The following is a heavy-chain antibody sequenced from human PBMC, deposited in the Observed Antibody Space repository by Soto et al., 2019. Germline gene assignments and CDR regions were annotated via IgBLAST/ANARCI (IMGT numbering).Heavy chain of an antibody. D-gene: IGHD1-26*01. J-gene: IGHJ4*02. V-gene: IGHV3-23*01. CDR1: GFTFSSYA. CDR2: VSGRGGST. CDR3: AKDHSSSDTYYYSDCDY. Sequence: EVQLLESGGDLVQPGGSLTLSCVASGFTFSSYAMSWVRQAPGKGRDWVSAVSGRGGSTYYADSVKGRFIICRDNSKSTLYLQMSSLRVEDTAVYYCAKDHSSSDTYYYSDCDYWGQGAVVTVSS.